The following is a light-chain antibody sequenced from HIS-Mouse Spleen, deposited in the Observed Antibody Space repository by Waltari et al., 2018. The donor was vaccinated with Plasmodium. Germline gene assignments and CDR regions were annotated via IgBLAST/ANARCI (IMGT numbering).Light chain of an antibody. CDR3: YSTDSSGNHRV. Sequence: SYELTQPPSVSVSPGQTARITCSGDALPKKYAYWYPQKSGQAPVLVIYEDSKRPSGSTERFSGASSGTMDTLTISGAQVEDEADYYCYSTDSSGNHRVFGGGTKLTVL. V-gene: IGLV3-10*01. CDR2: EDS. J-gene: IGLJ3*02. CDR1: ALPKKY.